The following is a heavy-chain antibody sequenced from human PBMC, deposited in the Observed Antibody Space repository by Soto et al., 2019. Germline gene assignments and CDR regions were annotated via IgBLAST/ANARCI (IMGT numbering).Heavy chain of an antibody. CDR3: ARVGPYGDYFDY. V-gene: IGHV1-69*13. D-gene: IGHD4-17*01. J-gene: IGHJ4*02. CDR1: GGTFSSYA. Sequence: SVKVSCKASGGTFSSYAISWVRQAPGQGLEWMGGIIPIFGTANYAQKFQGRVTITADESTSTAYMELSSLRSEDTAVYYCARVGPYGDYFDYWGQGTLVTVSS. CDR2: IIPIFGTA.